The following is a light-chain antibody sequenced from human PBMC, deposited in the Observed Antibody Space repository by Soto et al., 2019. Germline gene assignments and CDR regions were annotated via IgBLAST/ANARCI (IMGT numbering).Light chain of an antibody. CDR1: SSNIESHT. V-gene: IGLV1-44*01. Sequence: QSVLTQPPSASGTPGQRVTISCSGSSSNIESHTVNWYQQLPETAPKLLIYSNDQRPSGVPDRFSGSKSGTSASLAISRLQSEDEADYYCAAWDDSLRVLFGGGTKLTVL. CDR2: SND. CDR3: AAWDDSLRVL. J-gene: IGLJ2*01.